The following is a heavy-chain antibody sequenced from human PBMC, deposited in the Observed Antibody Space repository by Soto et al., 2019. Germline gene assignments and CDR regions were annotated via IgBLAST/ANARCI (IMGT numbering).Heavy chain of an antibody. CDR2: ISAYNGNT. CDR1: GYTFTSYG. D-gene: IGHD7-27*01. V-gene: IGHV1-18*04. J-gene: IGHJ6*02. CDR3: ARSGSGAAYYYRGLDV. Sequence: QVQLVQSGAEVKKPGASVKVSCKASGYTFTSYGFSWVRQAPGQGLEWMGWISAYNGNTNYAQKFQGRGTMTTDTSTSTAYMELRSLRSDDTAVYYCARSGSGAAYYYRGLDVWGQGTTVTVSS.